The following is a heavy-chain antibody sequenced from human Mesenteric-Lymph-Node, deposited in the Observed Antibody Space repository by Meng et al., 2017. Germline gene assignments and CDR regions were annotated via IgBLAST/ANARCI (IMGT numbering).Heavy chain of an antibody. V-gene: IGHV1-69*06. CDR2: IIPIFGTA. J-gene: IGHJ6*02. Sequence: SVKVSCKASGGTFSSYAISWVRQAPGQGLEWMGGIIPIFGTANYAQKFQGRVTITADKSTSTAYMELSSLRSEDTAVYYCARKVLDSSSWTYYYYYGMDVWGQGTTVTVSS. CDR3: ARKVLDSSSWTYYYYYGMDV. CDR1: GGTFSSYA. D-gene: IGHD6-13*01.